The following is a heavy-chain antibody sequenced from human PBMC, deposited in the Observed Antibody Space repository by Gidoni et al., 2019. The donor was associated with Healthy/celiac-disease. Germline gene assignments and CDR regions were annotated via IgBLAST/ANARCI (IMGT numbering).Heavy chain of an antibody. D-gene: IGHD3-10*01. CDR3: ARRGLLWFGELLSV. CDR2: INHSGST. V-gene: IGHV4-34*01. J-gene: IGHJ3*01. CDR1: GGSFSGYY. Sequence: QVQLQQWGAGLLKPSETLSLTCAVYGGSFSGYYWSWIRQPPGKGLEWIGEINHSGSTNYNPSLKSRVTISVDTSKNQFSLKLSSVTAADTAVYYCARRGLLWFGELLSVWGQGTMVTVSS.